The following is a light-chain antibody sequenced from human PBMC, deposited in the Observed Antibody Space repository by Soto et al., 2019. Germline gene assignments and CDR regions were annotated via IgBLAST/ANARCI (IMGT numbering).Light chain of an antibody. Sequence: QSVLTQPPSASGTPGQRVTISCSGSSSNIGTYSVSWYQQLPGTAPRLLIYSDNQRPSGVPDRFSASKSGASASLAISGLQSEDEADFYCAAWDDSLNGCVFGTGTKLTVL. J-gene: IGLJ1*01. V-gene: IGLV1-44*01. CDR1: SSNIGTYS. CDR2: SDN. CDR3: AAWDDSLNGCV.